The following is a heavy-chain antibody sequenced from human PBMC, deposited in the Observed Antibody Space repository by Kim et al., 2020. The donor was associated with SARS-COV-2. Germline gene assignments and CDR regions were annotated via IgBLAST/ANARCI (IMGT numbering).Heavy chain of an antibody. CDR2: IHHSGGT. CDR1: GGSFSGYY. CDR3: ASHGCTGGTCHHCFDP. J-gene: IGHJ5*02. D-gene: IGHD2-15*01. Sequence: SDTLSLTCAVYGGSFSGYYWSWIRQPPGKGLEWIGQIHHSGGTGYNPSLKSRVTISLDTSKNQLSLKLSSVTAADTAVYYCASHGCTGGTCHHCFDPWGQGTLVTVSS. V-gene: IGHV4-34*01.